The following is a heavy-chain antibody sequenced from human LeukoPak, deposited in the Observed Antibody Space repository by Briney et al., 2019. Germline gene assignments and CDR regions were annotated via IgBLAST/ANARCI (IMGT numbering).Heavy chain of an antibody. CDR2: VKEDGSQK. CDR3: ARMSTGYYDDY. J-gene: IGHJ4*02. CDR1: GFTFSRYW. V-gene: IGHV3-7*01. D-gene: IGHD3-9*01. Sequence: GGSLRLSCAASGFTFSRYWMSWVRQAPGKGLEWVASVKEDGSQKNYVDTVKGRFTISRDNAKKSLVLQMNSLRAEDTALYYCARMSTGYYDDYWGQGTLVAVSS.